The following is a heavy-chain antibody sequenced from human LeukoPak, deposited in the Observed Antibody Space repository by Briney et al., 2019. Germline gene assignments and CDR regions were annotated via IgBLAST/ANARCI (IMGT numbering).Heavy chain of an antibody. J-gene: IGHJ4*02. CDR3: ARGGIEYYYDSSGRVDY. CDR1: GFTFSSYS. Sequence: GGSLKLSCAASGFTFSSYSMNWVRQAPGKGLEWVSSISSSSSYIYYADSVKGRFTISRDSAKNSLYLQMNSLRAEDTAVYYRARGGIEYYYDSSGRVDYWGQGTLVTVSS. CDR2: ISSSSSYI. D-gene: IGHD3-22*01. V-gene: IGHV3-21*01.